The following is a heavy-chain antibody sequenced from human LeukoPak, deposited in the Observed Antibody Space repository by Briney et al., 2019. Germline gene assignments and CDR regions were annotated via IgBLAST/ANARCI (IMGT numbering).Heavy chain of an antibody. J-gene: IGHJ4*02. CDR2: FSGGGAVT. CDR3: ARQGSGWGPFDY. V-gene: IGHV3-23*01. Sequence: GGYLSLSCAGSKFTFSAYAMSWVRQAPGKGLEWVSTFSGGGAVTYYVDSVKGRFTISRDNSKNTLYLQMNSLRAEDTALYYCARQGSGWGPFDYWVQGTLVTVSS. D-gene: IGHD6-19*01. CDR1: KFTFSAYA.